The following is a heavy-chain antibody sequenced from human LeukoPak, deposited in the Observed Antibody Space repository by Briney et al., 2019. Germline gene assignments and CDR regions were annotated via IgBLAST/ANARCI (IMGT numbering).Heavy chain of an antibody. CDR3: VRGVGVSRFNYFDP. V-gene: IGHV3-33*01. D-gene: IGHD1-26*01. CDR1: GFTFSSFG. Sequence: GGSLRLSCAASGFTFSSFGMHWIRQAPGKGLEWVAVIWYDASNKYYADSVKGRFTISRDNSKNTLYLQMNSLRDDDTAVYYCVRGVGVSRFNYFDPWGQGTLVTVSS. J-gene: IGHJ5*02. CDR2: IWYDASNK.